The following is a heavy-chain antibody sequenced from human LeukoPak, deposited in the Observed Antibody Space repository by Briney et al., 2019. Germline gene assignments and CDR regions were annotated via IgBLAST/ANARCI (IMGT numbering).Heavy chain of an antibody. J-gene: IGHJ4*02. V-gene: IGHV3-74*01. CDR1: GFTFSIYW. CDR2: INSDGSST. CDR3: ASLDY. Sequence: GGSLSLSCAASGFTFSIYWVHWVRQAPGKGLVWVSSINSDGSSTSYADSVKGRLTISRDNAKNTLYLQMNTLRAEDTAVYYCASLDYWGQGTPVTVSS.